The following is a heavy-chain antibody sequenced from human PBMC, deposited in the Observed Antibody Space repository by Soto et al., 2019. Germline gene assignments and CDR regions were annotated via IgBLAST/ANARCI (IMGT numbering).Heavy chain of an antibody. CDR3: ARIENYYESSGYWPDSSDI. CDR2: ISYDGSNK. V-gene: IGHV3-30-3*01. Sequence: PGGSLRLSCAASGFTFSSYAMHWVRQAPGKGLEWVAVISYDGSNKYYADSVKGRFTISRDNSKNTLYLQMNSLRAEDTAVYYCARIENYYESSGYWPDSSDICYQGTMLTGSS. J-gene: IGHJ3*02. CDR1: GFTFSSYA. D-gene: IGHD3-22*01.